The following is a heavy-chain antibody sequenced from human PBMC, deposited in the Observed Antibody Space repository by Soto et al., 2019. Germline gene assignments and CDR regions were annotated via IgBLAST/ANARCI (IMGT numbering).Heavy chain of an antibody. CDR3: ARDIMGTNYYYYGMDV. J-gene: IGHJ6*02. D-gene: IGHD5-12*01. V-gene: IGHV4-34*01. CDR1: GGSFSGYY. CDR2: VNHSGST. Sequence: SETLSLTCGVYGGSFSGYYWSWIRQPPGKGLEWIGEVNHSGSTNYNPSLKSRVTISVDTSKNQFSLKLSSVTAADTAVYYCARDIMGTNYYYYGMDVWGQGTTVTVSS.